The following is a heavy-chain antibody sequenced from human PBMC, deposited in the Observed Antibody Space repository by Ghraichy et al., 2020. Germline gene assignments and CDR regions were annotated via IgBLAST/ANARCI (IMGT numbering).Heavy chain of an antibody. V-gene: IGHV2-70*11. Sequence: SGPTLVKPTQTLTLTCTFSGFSLSTSGMCVSWIRQPPGKALEWLARIDWDDDKYYSTSLKTRLTISKDTSKNQVVLTMTNMDPVDTATYYCARIRRDGYKIYWYFDLWGRGTLVTVSS. J-gene: IGHJ2*01. CDR2: IDWDDDK. CDR1: GFSLSTSGMC. D-gene: IGHD5-24*01. CDR3: ARIRRDGYKIYWYFDL.